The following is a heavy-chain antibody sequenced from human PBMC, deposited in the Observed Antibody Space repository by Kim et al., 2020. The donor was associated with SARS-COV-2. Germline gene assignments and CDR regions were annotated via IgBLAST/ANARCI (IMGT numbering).Heavy chain of an antibody. CDR2: IKPNNDGT. Sequence: ASVKVSCKASGYTFTGYYMHWVRQAPGQGLEWMGWIKPNNDGTNYAQNFQGRVTLTRDTSITTAYMELSRLRSDDTAVYYCARAFSTPRLERYYFDYWGQGTLVTVSS. J-gene: IGHJ4*02. D-gene: IGHD3-3*01. CDR3: ARAFSTPRLERYYFDY. V-gene: IGHV1-2*02. CDR1: GYTFTGYY.